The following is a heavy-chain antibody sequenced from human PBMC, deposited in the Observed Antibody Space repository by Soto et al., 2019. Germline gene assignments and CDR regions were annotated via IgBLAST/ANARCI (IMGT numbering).Heavy chain of an antibody. CDR3: ARDTIAARGTNWFDP. V-gene: IGHV3-23*01. CDR1: GFTFSSYA. J-gene: IGHJ5*02. CDR2: ISGSGGSI. D-gene: IGHD6-6*01. Sequence: GGSLRLSCAASGFTFSSYAMSWVRQAPGKGLEWVSAISGSGGSIYYADSVKGRFTISRDNAKNSLYLQMNSLRAEDTAVYYCARDTIAARGTNWFDPWGQGTLVTV.